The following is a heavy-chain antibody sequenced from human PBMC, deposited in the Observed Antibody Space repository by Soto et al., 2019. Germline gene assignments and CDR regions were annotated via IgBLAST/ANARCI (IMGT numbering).Heavy chain of an antibody. V-gene: IGHV3-64*01. CDR3: ARGPYSYYDFWSGPDAFDI. CDR1: GFTFSSYA. CDR2: ISSNGGST. D-gene: IGHD3-3*01. Sequence: PGGSLRLSCAASGFTFSSYAMHWVRQALGKGLEYVSAISSNGGSTYYANSVKGRFTISRDNSKNTLYLQMGSLRAEDMAVYYCARGPYSYYDFWSGPDAFDIWGQGTIVTVSS. J-gene: IGHJ3*02.